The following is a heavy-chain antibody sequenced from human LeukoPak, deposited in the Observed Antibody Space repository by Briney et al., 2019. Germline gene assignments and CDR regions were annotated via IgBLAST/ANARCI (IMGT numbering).Heavy chain of an antibody. CDR2: INPNSGGT. J-gene: IGHJ4*02. V-gene: IGHV1-2*04. CDR3: ARAGGSGWYIDY. Sequence: ASVKVSCKASGYTFTGYYMHWVRQAPGQGLEWMGWINPNSGGTNYAQKFQGWVTMTRDTSISTAYMELSRLRSDDTAAYYCARAGGSGWYIDYWGQGTLVTVSS. D-gene: IGHD6-19*01. CDR1: GYTFTGYY.